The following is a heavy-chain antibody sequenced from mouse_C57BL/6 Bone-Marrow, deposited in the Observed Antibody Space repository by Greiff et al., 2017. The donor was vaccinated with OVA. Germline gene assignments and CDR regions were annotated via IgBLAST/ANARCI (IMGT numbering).Heavy chain of an antibody. V-gene: IGHV1-81*01. CDR1: GYTFTSYG. CDR2: IYPRSGNT. CDR3: ARPLRCDAMDD. D-gene: IGHD1-1*01. Sequence: QVQLQQSGAELARPGASVKLSCKASGYTFTSYGISWVKQRTGQGLEWIGEIYPRSGNTYYNEKFKGKATLTADKSSSTAYMELRSLTSEDSAVYFCARPLRCDAMDDWGQGTSVTVSS. J-gene: IGHJ4*01.